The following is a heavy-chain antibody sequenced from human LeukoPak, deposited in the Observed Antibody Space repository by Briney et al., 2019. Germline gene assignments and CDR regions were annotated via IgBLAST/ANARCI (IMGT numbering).Heavy chain of an antibody. D-gene: IGHD3-16*01. CDR1: GYTFTGSY. Sequence: GASVKVSCKASGYTFTGSYIHWVRQAPGQGLEWLAWINTNSGVRNYAQNFQGRVTMTRDTSISTAYMELSRLRSDDTAVYYCARCVWKDQARRGEFDNWGQGTLVTVSS. CDR3: ARCVWKDQARRGEFDN. J-gene: IGHJ4*02. CDR2: INTNSGVR. V-gene: IGHV1-2*02.